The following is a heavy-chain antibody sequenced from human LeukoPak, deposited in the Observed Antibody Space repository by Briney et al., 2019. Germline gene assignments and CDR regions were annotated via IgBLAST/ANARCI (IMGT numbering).Heavy chain of an antibody. D-gene: IGHD1-20*01. J-gene: IGHJ4*02. Sequence: PGGSLRLSCAASGFTFDDYGMSWVRQAPGKGLEWVSGINWNGGSTGYADSVKGRFTISRDNAKNSLYLQMNSLRAEDTAVYYCARLLVYNSGGEAFDHWGQGTLVTVSS. CDR3: ARLLVYNSGGEAFDH. CDR1: GFTFDDYG. V-gene: IGHV3-20*04. CDR2: INWNGGST.